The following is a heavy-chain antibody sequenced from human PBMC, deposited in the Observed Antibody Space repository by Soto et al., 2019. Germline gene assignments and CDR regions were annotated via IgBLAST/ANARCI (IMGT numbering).Heavy chain of an antibody. J-gene: IGHJ3*02. V-gene: IGHV3-66*01. CDR1: GFTVSSNY. CDR3: ARALLPHDAFDI. CDR2: IYSGGST. Sequence: EVQLVESGGGLVQPGGSLRLPCAASGFTVSSNYMSWVRQAPGKGLEWVSVIYSGGSTYYADSVKGRFTISRDNSKNTLYLQMNSLRAEDTAVYYCARALLPHDAFDIWGQGTMVTVSS.